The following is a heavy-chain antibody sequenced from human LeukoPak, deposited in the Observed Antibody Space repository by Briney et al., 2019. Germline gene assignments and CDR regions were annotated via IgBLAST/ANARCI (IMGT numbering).Heavy chain of an antibody. CDR2: IIPIFGTA. J-gene: IGHJ5*02. Sequence: SVKVSCKASGYTFTSYYMHWVRQAPGQGLEWMGGIIPIFGTANHAQKFQGRVTITTDESTSTAYMELSSLRSEDTAVYYCARARSPSSGYLLRDHNWFDPWGQGTLVTVSS. CDR1: GYTFTSYY. D-gene: IGHD3-22*01. CDR3: ARARSPSSGYLLRDHNWFDP. V-gene: IGHV1-69*05.